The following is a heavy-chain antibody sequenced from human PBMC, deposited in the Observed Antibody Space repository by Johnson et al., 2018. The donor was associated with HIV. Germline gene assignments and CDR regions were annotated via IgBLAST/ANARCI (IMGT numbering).Heavy chain of an antibody. D-gene: IGHD6-6*01. CDR2: ISWNSGSI. V-gene: IGHV3-9*01. CDR3: AKGRSEYSSPIGAFDI. CDR1: GFIFSDSW. Sequence: VQLVESGGGLVQPGGSLRLSCAASGFIFSDSWMHWVRQAPGKGLGWVPGISWNSGSIGYADSVKGRFTISRDNAKNSLYLQMNSLRAEDTALYYCAKGRSEYSSPIGAFDIWGQGTMVTVSS. J-gene: IGHJ3*02.